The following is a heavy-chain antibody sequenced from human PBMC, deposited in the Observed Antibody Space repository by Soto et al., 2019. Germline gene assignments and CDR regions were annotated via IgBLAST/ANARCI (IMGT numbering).Heavy chain of an antibody. Sequence: SETLSLTCTFSGGSISSSSYYWGWIRQPPGKGLEWIGSIYYSGSTYYNPSLKSRVTISVDTSKNQFSLKLSSVTAADTAVYYCARRTNGMDVWGQGTTVTVSS. CDR3: ARRTNGMDV. V-gene: IGHV4-39*01. CDR2: IYYSGST. J-gene: IGHJ6*02. CDR1: GGSISSSSYY.